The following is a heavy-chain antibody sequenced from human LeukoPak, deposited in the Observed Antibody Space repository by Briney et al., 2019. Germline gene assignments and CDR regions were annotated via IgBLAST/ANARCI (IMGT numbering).Heavy chain of an antibody. V-gene: IGHV4-59*01. CDR3: ARNYDSSGYTTFGY. J-gene: IGHJ4*02. Sequence: SETLSLTCTVSGGSISSYYWSWIRQPPGKGLEWIGHIYYSGSTNYNPSLKSRVTIAINTSKNQFSLKLSSVTTADTAVYYCARNYDSSGYTTFGYWGRGTLVTVSS. CDR1: GGSISSYY. CDR2: IYYSGST. D-gene: IGHD3-22*01.